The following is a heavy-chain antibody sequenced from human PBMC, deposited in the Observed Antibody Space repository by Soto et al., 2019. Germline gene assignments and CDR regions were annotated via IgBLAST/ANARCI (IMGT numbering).Heavy chain of an antibody. CDR1: GGTFSSNT. D-gene: IGHD6-19*01. V-gene: IGHV1-69*12. Sequence: QVQLVQSGADVKKPGSSVRVSCDASGGTFSSNTISWVRQAPGQGLEWMGGIIPIFGAANYAQKFQGRVTVTADESTSTAHMELRSLRSDDTAVYYCARGRGSAVAGNWYFDLWGRGTLVTVSS. CDR3: ARGRGSAVAGNWYFDL. CDR2: IIPIFGAA. J-gene: IGHJ2*01.